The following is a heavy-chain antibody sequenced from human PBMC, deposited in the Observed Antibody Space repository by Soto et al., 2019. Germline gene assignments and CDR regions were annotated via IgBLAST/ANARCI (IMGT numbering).Heavy chain of an antibody. CDR1: GFTFSKAW. J-gene: IGHJ4*02. V-gene: IGHV3-15*01. CDR2: IKSKIDGGAT. Sequence: GGSLRLSCAASGFTFSKAWMSWVRQAPGKGLEWVGHIKSKIDGGATDYAAPVKGRFSISRDDSKNTLYLQMNNLETEDTALYCCTTERRYYYDSGGYWGQGTLVTVPS. D-gene: IGHD3-22*01. CDR3: TTERRYYYDSGGY.